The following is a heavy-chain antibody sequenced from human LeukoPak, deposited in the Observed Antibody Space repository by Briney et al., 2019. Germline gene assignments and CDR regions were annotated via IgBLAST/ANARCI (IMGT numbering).Heavy chain of an antibody. Sequence: ASVKVSCKASGYTFTTYGISWVRQAPGQGLEWMGWISAYNGNTKYAQKLQGRVTMTTDTSTSTAYMELRSLRSDDTAVYYCARGPAGQQLVLSWFDPWGQGTLVTVSS. CDR3: ARGPAGQQLVLSWFDP. CDR1: GYTFTTYG. J-gene: IGHJ5*02. D-gene: IGHD6-13*01. CDR2: ISAYNGNT. V-gene: IGHV1-18*04.